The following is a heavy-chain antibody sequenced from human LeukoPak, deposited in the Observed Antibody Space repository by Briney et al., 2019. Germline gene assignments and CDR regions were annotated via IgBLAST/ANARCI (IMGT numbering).Heavy chain of an antibody. CDR3: ARRNLETRYGSGSYYRAYWFDP. V-gene: IGHV4-39*01. CDR1: GDSIASSGYY. D-gene: IGHD3-10*01. CDR2: IYYSGTT. Sequence: PSETLSLTCTVSGDSIASSGYYWSWVRQPPGKGLEWIATIYYSGTTYYNAPLKSRVTISVDTSKNQFSLKLSSVTAADTAVYYCARRNLETRYGSGSYYRAYWFDPWGQGTLVTVSS. J-gene: IGHJ5*02.